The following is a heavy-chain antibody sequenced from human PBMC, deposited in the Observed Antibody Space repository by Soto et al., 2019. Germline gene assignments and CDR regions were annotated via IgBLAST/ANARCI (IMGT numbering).Heavy chain of an antibody. V-gene: IGHV4-39*01. CDR2: IYYSGST. CDR1: GGSISSSSYY. J-gene: IGHJ4*02. Sequence: QLQLQESGPGLVKPSETLSLTCTVSGGSISSSSYYWGWIRQPPGKGLECIGTIYYSGSTYYNPSLKSRVTLSVDTSKNQFSLRLSSVTAADTAVYSCARGGYDYWGQGTLVTVSS. CDR3: ARGGYDY. D-gene: IGHD1-26*01.